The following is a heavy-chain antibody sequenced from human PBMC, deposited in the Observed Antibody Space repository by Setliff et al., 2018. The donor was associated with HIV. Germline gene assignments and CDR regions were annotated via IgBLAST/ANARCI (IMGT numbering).Heavy chain of an antibody. CDR2: INITDSTI. D-gene: IGHD2-8*02. CDR3: ATARPRHLVSTNPPYYFDY. Sequence: PGGSLRLSCAASGFTFSDYYMSWIRQAPGKGLECISYINITDSTIWYAHSVKGRFTISRDNSKNTLFLRMNSLRADDTAVYYCATARPRHLVSTNPPYYFDYWGQGTLVTVSS. J-gene: IGHJ4*02. CDR1: GFTFSDYY. V-gene: IGHV3-11*01.